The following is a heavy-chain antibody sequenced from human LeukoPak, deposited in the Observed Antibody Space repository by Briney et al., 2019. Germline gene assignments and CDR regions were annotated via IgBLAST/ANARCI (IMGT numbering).Heavy chain of an antibody. V-gene: IGHV4-4*02. Sequence: SETLSLTCAVSGGSISSPNWWTWVRRPPGKGLEWIGEIYYGGSVNYNPSLKSRVTLSVDKSENQFSLTLTSVTAADTAVYYCVRGLNYDLHPWGQGTLVTVSS. D-gene: IGHD3-3*01. J-gene: IGHJ5*02. CDR3: VRGLNYDLHP. CDR1: GGSISSPNW. CDR2: IYYGGSV.